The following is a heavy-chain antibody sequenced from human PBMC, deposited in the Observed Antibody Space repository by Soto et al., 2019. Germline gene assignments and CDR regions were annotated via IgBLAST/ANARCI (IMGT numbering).Heavy chain of an antibody. CDR3: AKDRSYYYGASGYPFDF. V-gene: IGHV1-18*01. CDR2: ISADNGDT. D-gene: IGHD3-22*01. CDR1: GYSFDRYG. Sequence: ASVKVSCKASGYSFDRYGISWVRQAPGQRPEWMGWISADNGDTRLSQNVQGRLTLTTDTSTNTAYMDLRSLSSDDTAVYYCAKDRSYYYGASGYPFDFWGQGTLVTVSS. J-gene: IGHJ4*02.